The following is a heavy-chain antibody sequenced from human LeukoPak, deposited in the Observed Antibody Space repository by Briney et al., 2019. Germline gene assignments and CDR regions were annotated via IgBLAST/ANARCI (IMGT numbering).Heavy chain of an antibody. CDR1: GYTFTSYG. CDR2: ISAYNGNT. CDR3: ARDLEDIVVVPAAKATLPDAFDI. V-gene: IGHV1-18*01. Sequence: ASVKVSCKASGYTFTSYGISGVRQAPGQGLEWMGWISAYNGNTKHAQKLQGRVTMTTDASTRTAYMEVRSLRSDDPAVYYCARDLEDIVVVPAAKATLPDAFDIWGQGTMVTVSS. J-gene: IGHJ3*02. D-gene: IGHD2-2*01.